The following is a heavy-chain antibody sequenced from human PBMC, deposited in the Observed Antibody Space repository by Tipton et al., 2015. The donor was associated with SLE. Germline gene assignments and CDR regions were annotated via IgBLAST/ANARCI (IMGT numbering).Heavy chain of an antibody. Sequence: TLSLTCTVSGGSISSYYWSWIRQPPGKGLEWIGEINHSGSTNYNPSLKSRVTISVDTSKNQFSLKLSSVTAADTAVYYCARGRSWYEQLGDYFDYWGQGTLVTVSS. CDR1: GGSISSYY. D-gene: IGHD6-6*01. V-gene: IGHV4-34*01. CDR3: ARGRSWYEQLGDYFDY. J-gene: IGHJ4*02. CDR2: INHSGST.